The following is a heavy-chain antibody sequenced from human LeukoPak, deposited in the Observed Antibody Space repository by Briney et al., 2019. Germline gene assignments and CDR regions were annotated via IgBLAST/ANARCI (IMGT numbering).Heavy chain of an antibody. CDR3: AKGEIAVAGTEAFDI. V-gene: IGHV3-9*01. CDR2: ISWNSGSI. CDR1: GFTFDDYA. Sequence: GRSLRLSCAASGFTFDDYAMHWVRQAPGKGLEWVSGISWNSGSIGYADSVKGRFTISRDNAKNSLYLQMNSLRAEDTALYYCAKGEIAVAGTEAFDIWGQGTMVTVSS. J-gene: IGHJ3*02. D-gene: IGHD6-19*01.